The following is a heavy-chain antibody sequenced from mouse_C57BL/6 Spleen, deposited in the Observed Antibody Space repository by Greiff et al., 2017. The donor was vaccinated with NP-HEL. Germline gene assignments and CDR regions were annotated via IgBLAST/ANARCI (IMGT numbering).Heavy chain of an antibody. D-gene: IGHD3-3*01. J-gene: IGHJ2*01. V-gene: IGHV14-4*01. CDR3: TTRWDRDY. Sequence: EVHLVESGAELVRPGASVKLSCTASGFNIKDDYMHWVKQRPEQGLEWIGWIDPENGDTEYASKFQGKATITADTSSNTAYLQLSSLTSEDTAVYYCTTRWDRDYWGQGTTLTVSS. CDR1: GFNIKDDY. CDR2: IDPENGDT.